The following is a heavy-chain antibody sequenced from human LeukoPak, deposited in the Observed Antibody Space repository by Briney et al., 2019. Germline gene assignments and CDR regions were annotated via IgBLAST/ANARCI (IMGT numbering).Heavy chain of an antibody. Sequence: ASVKVSCKASGYTFSDYEINWVRQATGQGLEWIGWMNPKTGNTDYAQHFQDRITMTRITSISTAYLELSSLRSEDTAVYYCASNYDSSGYLHLSDLNWGQGTLVTVSS. V-gene: IGHV1-8*01. CDR1: GYTFSDYE. J-gene: IGHJ4*02. CDR2: MNPKTGNT. D-gene: IGHD3-22*01. CDR3: ASNYDSSGYLHLSDLN.